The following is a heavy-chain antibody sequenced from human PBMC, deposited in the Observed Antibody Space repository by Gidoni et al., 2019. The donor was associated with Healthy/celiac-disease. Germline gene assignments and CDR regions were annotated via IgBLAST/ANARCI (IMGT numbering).Heavy chain of an antibody. J-gene: IGHJ4*02. CDR2: IYNSGST. Sequence: QLQLQESGPGLVKPSETLSLTCTVSGCSISSSSYYWGWIRQPPGKGLEWIGTIYNSGSTYYNPSLKSRVTISVDTSKNQFSLKLSSVTAADTAVYYCARRTPYCGGDCWTFDYWGQGTLVTVSS. CDR1: GCSISSSSYY. V-gene: IGHV4-39*01. D-gene: IGHD2-21*02. CDR3: ARRTPYCGGDCWTFDY.